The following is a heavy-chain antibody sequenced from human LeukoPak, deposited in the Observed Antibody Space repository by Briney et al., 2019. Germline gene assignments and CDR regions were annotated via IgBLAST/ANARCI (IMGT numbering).Heavy chain of an antibody. CDR2: IYYSGST. V-gene: IGHV4-39*07. CDR1: GGSISSSSYY. J-gene: IGHJ4*02. Sequence: PSETLSLTCTVSGGSISSSSYYWGWIRQPPGKGLEWIGSIYYSGSTYYNPSLKSRVTISVDTSKNQFSLKLSSVTAADTAVYYCARERTIFKTTGCFDYWGQGTLVTVSS. D-gene: IGHD4-11*01. CDR3: ARERTIFKTTGCFDY.